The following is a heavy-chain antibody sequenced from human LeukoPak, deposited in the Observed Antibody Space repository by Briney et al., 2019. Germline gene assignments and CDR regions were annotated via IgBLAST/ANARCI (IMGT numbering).Heavy chain of an antibody. CDR3: ARVRYGGNSFDY. Sequence: SETLSLTCAVYGGSFSGYYWSWIRQPPGKGLEWIGEINHSGSTNYNPSLKSRVTISVDTSKNQFSLKLSSVTAADTAVYYCARVRYGGNSFDYWGQGTLVTVSS. D-gene: IGHD4-23*01. J-gene: IGHJ4*02. CDR1: GGSFSGYY. CDR2: INHSGST. V-gene: IGHV4-34*01.